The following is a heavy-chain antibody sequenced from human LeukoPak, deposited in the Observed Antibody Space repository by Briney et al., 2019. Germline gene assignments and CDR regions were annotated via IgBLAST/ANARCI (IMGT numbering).Heavy chain of an antibody. Sequence: ASVKVSCKASGYTFTDYYMHWVRQPPGQGLEWMGWINPNSGGTNYAQKFQGRVTITRDTSISPAYMELSRLGSDDTAVYFCARDDYYDSNGYSAYWGQGTLVTVSS. J-gene: IGHJ4*02. D-gene: IGHD3-22*01. CDR3: ARDDYYDSNGYSAY. CDR2: INPNSGGT. V-gene: IGHV1-2*02. CDR1: GYTFTDYY.